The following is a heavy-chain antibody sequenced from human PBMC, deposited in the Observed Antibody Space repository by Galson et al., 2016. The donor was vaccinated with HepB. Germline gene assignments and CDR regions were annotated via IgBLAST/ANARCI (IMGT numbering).Heavy chain of an antibody. Sequence: SLRLSCAASGSTFSNFWMHWVRQAPGKGLAWVSRINEDGSTTSYADSVQGRFTISRDNARNTLYLQMNSLRAEDRAIYYCAKGRGWYATEFDSWGQGTLVTVSS. V-gene: IGHV3-74*01. D-gene: IGHD6-19*01. CDR2: INEDGSTT. J-gene: IGHJ4*02. CDR3: AKGRGWYATEFDS. CDR1: GSTFSNFW.